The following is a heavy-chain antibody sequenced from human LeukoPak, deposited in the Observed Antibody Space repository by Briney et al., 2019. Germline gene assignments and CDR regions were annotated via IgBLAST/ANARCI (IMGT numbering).Heavy chain of an antibody. V-gene: IGHV1-46*01. CDR3: ARGFFTAPFDY. CDR2: INPSGGST. CDR1: GYTFTSYD. Sequence: GASVKVSCKASGYTFTSYDINWVRQATGQGLEWMGIINPSGGSTSYAQKFQGRVTMTRDMSTSTVYMELSSLRSEDTAVYYCARGFFTAPFDYWGQGTLVTVSS. J-gene: IGHJ4*02. D-gene: IGHD3-3*01.